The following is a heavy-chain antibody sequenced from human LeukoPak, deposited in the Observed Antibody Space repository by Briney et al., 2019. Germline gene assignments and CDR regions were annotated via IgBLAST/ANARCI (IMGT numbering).Heavy chain of an antibody. D-gene: IGHD3-3*01. J-gene: IGHJ5*02. CDR2: INHSGST. CDR1: GGSFSGYY. V-gene: IGHV4-34*01. CDR3: ARGRYDFWSGYYPNWFDP. Sequence: SETLSLTCAVYGGSFSGYYWSWIRQPPGKGLEWIGEINHSGSTNYNPSLKSRVTISVDTSKNQFSLKLSSVTAADTAVYYCARGRYDFWSGYYPNWFDPWGQGTLVTVSS.